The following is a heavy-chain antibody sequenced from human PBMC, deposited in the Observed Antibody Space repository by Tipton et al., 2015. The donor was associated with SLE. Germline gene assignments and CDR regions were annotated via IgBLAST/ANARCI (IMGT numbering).Heavy chain of an antibody. CDR1: GFTFSNYP. D-gene: IGHD3-3*01. Sequence: LRLSCPASGFTFSNYPRSWIRQPPGKGLEWIGYIYYSGSTNYNPSLKSRVTISVDTSKNQFSLKLSSVTAADTAVYYCARGGGIRFLEWDYYYMDVWGKGTTVTVSS. CDR3: ARGGGIRFLEWDYYYMDV. V-gene: IGHV4-59*01. CDR2: IYYSGST. J-gene: IGHJ6*03.